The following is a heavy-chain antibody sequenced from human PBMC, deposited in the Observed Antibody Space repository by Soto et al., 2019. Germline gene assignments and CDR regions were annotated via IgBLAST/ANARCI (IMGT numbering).Heavy chain of an antibody. CDR3: TRDARPYSIYRGGGFAL. D-gene: IGHD4-4*01. V-gene: IGHV3-33*02. CDR2: ISADARHK. J-gene: IGHJ5*02. CDR1: GFVFSDYA. Sequence: ESGGGVVQPGTSLRLSCAVSGFVFSDYAVHWVRQTPAKGLEWVAIISADARHKFYTDSVKGRFTISKDFSTKTLFLQMISLRPEDSGTYFCTRDARPYSIYRGGGFALWGPGTLVTVSS.